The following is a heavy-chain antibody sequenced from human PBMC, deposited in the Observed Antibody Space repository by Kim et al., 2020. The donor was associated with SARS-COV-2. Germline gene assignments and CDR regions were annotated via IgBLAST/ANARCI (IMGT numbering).Heavy chain of an antibody. J-gene: IGHJ6*02. Sequence: GGSLRLSCAASGFTVSSNYMSWVRQAPGKGLEWVSVIYSGGSTYYADSVKGRFTISRHNSKNTLYLQMNSLRAEDTAVYYCARAVLEYSSSSNYYYYYGMDVWGQGTTVTVSS. CDR3: ARAVLEYSSSSNYYYYYGMDV. D-gene: IGHD6-6*01. CDR2: IYSGGST. CDR1: GFTVSSNY. V-gene: IGHV3-53*04.